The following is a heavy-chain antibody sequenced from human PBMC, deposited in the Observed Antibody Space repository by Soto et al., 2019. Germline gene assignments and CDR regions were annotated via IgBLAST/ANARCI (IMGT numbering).Heavy chain of an antibody. V-gene: IGHV4-31*03. D-gene: IGHD5-12*01. Sequence: SETLSLTCTVSGGSVSSGSYYWSWIRQHPGRGLEWFGYIYYSGSTYYNPSLKSRVTISVDTSKNQFSLKLSSVTAADTAVYYCARAKATIGWYYYYGPDVWGQGTTVTVSS. CDR1: GGSVSSGSYY. CDR3: ARAKATIGWYYYYGPDV. CDR2: IYYSGST. J-gene: IGHJ6*02.